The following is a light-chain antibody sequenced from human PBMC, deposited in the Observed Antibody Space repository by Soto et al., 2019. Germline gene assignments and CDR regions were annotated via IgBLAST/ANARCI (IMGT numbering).Light chain of an antibody. J-gene: IGKJ1*01. Sequence: EIVLTQSPGTLSLSPGERATLSCRASQSVRSSYFAWYQQKPGQSPRLLMYAASTRATGIPDRFTGSGSGKDFNLPISSLEPGDFAMYYCQQYAKSPWTFGQGTKVEI. CDR1: QSVRSSY. V-gene: IGKV3-20*01. CDR2: AAS. CDR3: QQYAKSPWT.